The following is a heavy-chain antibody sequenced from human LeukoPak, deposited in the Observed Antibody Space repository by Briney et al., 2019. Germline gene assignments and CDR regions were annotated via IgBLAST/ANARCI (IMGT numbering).Heavy chain of an antibody. V-gene: IGHV4-34*01. CDR1: GGSFSGYY. J-gene: IGHJ4*02. CDR3: AREAYYYDSSGYFS. Sequence: SETLSLTCAVYGGSFSGYYWSWIRQPPGKGLEWIGEINHSGSTNYNPSLKSRVTISVDTSKNQFSLKLSSVTAADTAVYYCAREAYYYDSSGYFSWGQGTLVIVSS. CDR2: INHSGST. D-gene: IGHD3-22*01.